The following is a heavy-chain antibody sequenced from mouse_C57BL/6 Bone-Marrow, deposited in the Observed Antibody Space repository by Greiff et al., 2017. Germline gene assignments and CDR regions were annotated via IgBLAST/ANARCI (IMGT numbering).Heavy chain of an antibody. CDR1: GYAFSSSW. Sequence: QVQLQQSGPELVKPGASVKISCKASGYAFSSSWMNWVKQRPGKGLEWIGRIYPGDGDTNYNGKFKGKATLTADKSSSTAYMQLSSLTSEDSAVYFCARWGDGYYWYFDVWGTGTTVTVSS. CDR2: IYPGDGDT. CDR3: ARWGDGYYWYFDV. D-gene: IGHD2-3*01. V-gene: IGHV1-82*01. J-gene: IGHJ1*03.